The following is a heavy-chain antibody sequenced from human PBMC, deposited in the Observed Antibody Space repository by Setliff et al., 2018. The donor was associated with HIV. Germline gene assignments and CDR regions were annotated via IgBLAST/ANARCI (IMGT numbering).Heavy chain of an antibody. CDR1: GGSFSGFL. CDR2: ISQGGST. V-gene: IGHV4-34*01. CDR3: ARSHRARLVDY. J-gene: IGHJ4*02. D-gene: IGHD3-9*01. Sequence: KTSETLSLTCAVYGGSFSGFLWSWIRQVPGEGPQWIAEISQGGSTNYNPSLKSRVSISVDASKNQFSMNLTYLTVADTAVYYCARSHRARLVDYWGQGTLVTVSS.